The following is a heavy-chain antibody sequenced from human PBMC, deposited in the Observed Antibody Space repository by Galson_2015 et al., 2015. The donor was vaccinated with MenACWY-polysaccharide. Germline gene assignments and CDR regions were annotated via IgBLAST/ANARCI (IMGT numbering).Heavy chain of an antibody. CDR2: INPNSGGT. V-gene: IGHV1-2*06. CDR1: GYTFTDYY. Sequence: SVKVSCKASGYTFTDYYVHWVRQAPGQGLEWMGRINPNSGGTNYAQKFQGRVTMTRDTSISTAYMELSRLRSDDTAVYYCARGYCSGGSCYFDYWGQGTLVTVSS. D-gene: IGHD2-15*01. J-gene: IGHJ4*02. CDR3: ARGYCSGGSCYFDY.